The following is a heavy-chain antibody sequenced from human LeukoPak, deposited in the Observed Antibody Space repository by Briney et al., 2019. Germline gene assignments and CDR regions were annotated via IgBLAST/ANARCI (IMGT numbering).Heavy chain of an antibody. Sequence: ASVRVSCKASGYTFTSYGLSWVRQAPGQGLEWMGWISVYYGNTKYEQKVQGRVTMTTDTSTSIAYMELRSLRSEDTAVYYCAREINGVPTNTFDYWGQGTLVTVSS. CDR3: AREINGVPTNTFDY. V-gene: IGHV1-18*01. D-gene: IGHD3-10*01. J-gene: IGHJ4*02. CDR1: GYTFTSYG. CDR2: ISVYYGNT.